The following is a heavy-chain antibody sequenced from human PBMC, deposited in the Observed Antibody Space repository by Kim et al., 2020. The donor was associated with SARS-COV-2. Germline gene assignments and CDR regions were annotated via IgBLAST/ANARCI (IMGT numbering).Heavy chain of an antibody. J-gene: IGHJ6*02. Sequence: ASVKVSCKASGYTFTSYYMHWVRQAPGQGLEWMGIINPSGGSTSYAQKFQGRVTMTRDTSTSTVYMELSSLRSEDTAVYYCAGGDYYGSGRQWGAYYYYYGMDVWGQGTTVTVSS. CDR2: INPSGGST. CDR1: GYTFTSYY. D-gene: IGHD3-10*01. CDR3: AGGDYYGSGRQWGAYYYYYGMDV. V-gene: IGHV1-46*01.